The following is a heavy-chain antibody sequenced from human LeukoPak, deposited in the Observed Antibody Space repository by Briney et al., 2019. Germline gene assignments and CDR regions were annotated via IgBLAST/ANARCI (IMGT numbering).Heavy chain of an antibody. CDR3: ARTIAAAGGNDN. Sequence: ASVKVSCKDSGGTFSSYAISWVRQAPGQGLEGMGGIIPIFGTANYAQKFQGRVTITADESTSTAYMELSSLRSEDTAVYYCARTIAAAGGNDNWGQGTLVTVSS. CDR2: IIPIFGTA. V-gene: IGHV1-69*01. D-gene: IGHD6-13*01. CDR1: GGTFSSYA. J-gene: IGHJ4*02.